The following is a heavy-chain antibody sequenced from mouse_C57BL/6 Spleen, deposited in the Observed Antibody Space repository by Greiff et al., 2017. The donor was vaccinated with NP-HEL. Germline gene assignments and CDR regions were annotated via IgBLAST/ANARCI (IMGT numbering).Heavy chain of an antibody. CDR1: GFTFSDYY. J-gene: IGHJ4*01. CDR3: ARQEGDYDDAMDD. V-gene: IGHV5-12*01. Sequence: EVKLVESGGGLVQPGGSLKLSCAASGFTFSDYYMYWVRQTPEKRLEWVAYISNGGGSTYYPDTVKGRFTISRDNAKNTLYLQMSRLKSEDTAMYYCARQEGDYDDAMDDWGQGTSVTVSS. CDR2: ISNGGGST. D-gene: IGHD2-4*01.